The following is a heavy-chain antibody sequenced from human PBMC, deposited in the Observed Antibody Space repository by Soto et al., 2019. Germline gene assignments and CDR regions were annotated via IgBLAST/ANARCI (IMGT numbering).Heavy chain of an antibody. J-gene: IGHJ4*01. CDR2: ISGYNNNK. CDR1: GYTFTSYG. Sequence: QIQLVQSGTEVREPGASVKVSCQASGYTFTSYGIIWVRQAPGQGLELMGWISGYNNNKNYAQKYQARVTMTTDTSTRTAYMELRSLRSDDTAVYYCARVGAIAPAEGDYWGHGTLVTVSS. V-gene: IGHV1-18*01. D-gene: IGHD6-13*01. CDR3: ARVGAIAPAEGDY.